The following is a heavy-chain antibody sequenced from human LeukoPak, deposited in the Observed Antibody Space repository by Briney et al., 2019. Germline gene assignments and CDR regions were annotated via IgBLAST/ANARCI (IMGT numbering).Heavy chain of an antibody. CDR2: IYYSGST. V-gene: IGHV4-31*03. J-gene: IGHJ4*02. CDR3: ARTNLAKYSDY. CDR1: GGSVSSAAYY. D-gene: IGHD1-7*01. Sequence: SETLSLTCTVSGGSVSSAAYYWNWIRQHPEKGLEWIGYIYYSGSTYYNPSLKSRVTISVDTSKNQFSLKLTSVTAADTAVYYCARTNLAKYSDYWGQGTLVAVSS.